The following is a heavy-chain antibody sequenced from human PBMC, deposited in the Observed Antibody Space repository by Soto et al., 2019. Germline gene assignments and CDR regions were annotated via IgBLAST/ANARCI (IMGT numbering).Heavy chain of an antibody. J-gene: IGHJ6*02. D-gene: IGHD2-21*02. CDR2: ISSSSSYI. CDR3: ARVASYCGGDCSYYYYYGMDV. V-gene: IGHV3-21*01. CDR1: GFTFSSYS. Sequence: EVQLVESGGGLVKPGGSLRLSCAASGFTFSSYSMNWVRQAPGKGLEWVSSISSSSSYIYYADSVKGRFTISRDNAKNSLYLQMNSLSAEDTAVYYCARVASYCGGDCSYYYYYGMDVWGQGTTVTVSS.